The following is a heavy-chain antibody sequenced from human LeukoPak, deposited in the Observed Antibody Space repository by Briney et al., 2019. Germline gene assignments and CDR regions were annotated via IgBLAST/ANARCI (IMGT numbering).Heavy chain of an antibody. V-gene: IGHV4-61*01. D-gene: IGHD3-3*01. CDR3: ARVEYWSGYHYYYMDV. J-gene: IGHJ6*03. CDR1: GYSISSGYY. Sequence: PSETLSLTCTVSGYSISSGYYWGWIRQPPGKGLEWIGYIHYSGSTNYNPSLKSRVTISMDTSKSQFSLNLSSVTAADTAVYYCARVEYWSGYHYYYMDVWGKGTTVTVSS. CDR2: IHYSGST.